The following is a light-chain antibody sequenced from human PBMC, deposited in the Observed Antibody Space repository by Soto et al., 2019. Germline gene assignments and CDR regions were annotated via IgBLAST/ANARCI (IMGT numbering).Light chain of an antibody. V-gene: IGLV2-14*01. CDR1: SSDVGSYNY. CDR3: SSYTSSSTGGYV. CDR2: DVS. Sequence: QSALTQPASVSGSPGQSITISCTGTSSDVGSYNYVSWYQQHPGKAPRLMTYDVSNRPSGVSNRFSGSKSGNTASLTISGLKAEDEDDYYCSSYTSSSTGGYVFGTGTKVTVL. J-gene: IGLJ1*01.